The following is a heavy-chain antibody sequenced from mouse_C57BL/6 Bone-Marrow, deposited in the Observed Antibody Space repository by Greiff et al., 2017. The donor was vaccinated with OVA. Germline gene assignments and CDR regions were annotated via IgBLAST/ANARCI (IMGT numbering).Heavy chain of an antibody. CDR1: GYTFTNYW. CDR2: IYPGGGYT. Sequence: VQGVESGAELVRPGTSVKMSCKASGYTFTNYWIGWAKQRPGHGLEWIGDIYPGGGYTNYNEKFKGKATLTADKSSSTAYMQFSSLTSEDSAIYYCARGPAYGSSYGFAYWGQGTLVTVSA. CDR3: ARGPAYGSSYGFAY. V-gene: IGHV1-63*01. J-gene: IGHJ3*01. D-gene: IGHD1-1*01.